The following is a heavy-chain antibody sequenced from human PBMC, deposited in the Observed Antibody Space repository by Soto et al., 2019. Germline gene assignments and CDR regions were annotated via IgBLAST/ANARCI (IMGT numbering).Heavy chain of an antibody. V-gene: IGHV4-39*01. J-gene: IGHJ4*02. CDR3: ASRYYGDFMFDY. D-gene: IGHD4-17*01. Sequence: SETLSLTCTVSGGSISSSSYYWGWIRQPPGKGLEWIGSIYYSGSTYYNPSLKSRATISVDTSKNQFSLKLSSVTAADTAVYYCASRYYGDFMFDYWGQGTLVTVSS. CDR2: IYYSGST. CDR1: GGSISSSSYY.